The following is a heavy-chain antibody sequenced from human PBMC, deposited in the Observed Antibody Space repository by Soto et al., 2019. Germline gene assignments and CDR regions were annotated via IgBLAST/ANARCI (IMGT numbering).Heavy chain of an antibody. CDR2: ISSSSSTI. Sequence: GGSLRLSCAASGFTFSSYSMNWVRQAPGKGLEWVSYISSSSSTIYYADSVKGRFTISRDNAKNSLYLQMNSLRAEDTAVDYCAREYSSKSAGYFQHWGQGTLVTVSS. CDR1: GFTFSSYS. D-gene: IGHD6-13*01. V-gene: IGHV3-48*01. CDR3: AREYSSKSAGYFQH. J-gene: IGHJ1*01.